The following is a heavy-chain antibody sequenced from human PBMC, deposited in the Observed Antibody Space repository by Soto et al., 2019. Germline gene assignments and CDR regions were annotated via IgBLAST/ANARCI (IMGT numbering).Heavy chain of an antibody. CDR2: IYYSGST. V-gene: IGHV4-59*01. CDR1: GGSISSYY. J-gene: IGHJ4*02. Sequence: SETLSLTCTVSGGSISSYYWSWIRQPPGKGLEWIGYIYYSGSTNSNPSLKSRVTISVDTSKNQFSLKLTSVNTADTAIYYCTRGGDPYKTGHWGQGTLVTVSS. D-gene: IGHD2-21*01. CDR3: TRGGDPYKTGH.